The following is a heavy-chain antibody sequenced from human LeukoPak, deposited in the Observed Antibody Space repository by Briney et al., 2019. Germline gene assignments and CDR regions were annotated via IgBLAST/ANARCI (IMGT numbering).Heavy chain of an antibody. J-gene: IGHJ4*02. Sequence: GRSLRLSCAASGFTFSSYGMHWVRQAPGKGLEWVAVISYDGSNKYYADSVKGRFTISRDNSKNTLYLQMNSLRAEDTAVYYCARDPSWSYDSSGYYFLFDYWGQGTLVTVSS. CDR2: ISYDGSNK. CDR3: ARDPSWSYDSSGYYFLFDY. CDR1: GFTFSSYG. V-gene: IGHV3-30*03. D-gene: IGHD3-22*01.